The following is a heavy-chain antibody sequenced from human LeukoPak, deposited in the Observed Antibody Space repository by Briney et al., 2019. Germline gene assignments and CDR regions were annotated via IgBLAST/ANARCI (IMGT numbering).Heavy chain of an antibody. CDR2: IYYSGST. CDR1: GGSISSYY. D-gene: IGHD3-10*01. V-gene: IGHV4-59*01. J-gene: IGHJ4*02. CDR3: ARGVSMVRGGTKYYFDY. Sequence: SETLSLTCTVSGGSISSYYWSWIRQPPGKGLEWIGYIYYSGSTNNNPSLKSRVTISVDTSKNQFSLKLSSVTAAGTAVYYCARGVSMVRGGTKYYFDYWGQGTLVTVSS.